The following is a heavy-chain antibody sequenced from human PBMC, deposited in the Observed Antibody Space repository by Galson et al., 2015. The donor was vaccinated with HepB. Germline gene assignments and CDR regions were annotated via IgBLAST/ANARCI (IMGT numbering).Heavy chain of an antibody. Sequence: SVKVSCKASGGTFSSYAISWVRQAPGQGLEWMGGIIPIFGTANYAQKFQGRVTITADESTSTAYMELSSLRSEDTAVYYCASLSEAVAGEGGYYYYMDVWGKGTTVTVSS. D-gene: IGHD6-19*01. CDR2: IIPIFGTA. CDR1: GGTFSSYA. V-gene: IGHV1-69*13. J-gene: IGHJ6*03. CDR3: ASLSEAVAGEGGYYYYMDV.